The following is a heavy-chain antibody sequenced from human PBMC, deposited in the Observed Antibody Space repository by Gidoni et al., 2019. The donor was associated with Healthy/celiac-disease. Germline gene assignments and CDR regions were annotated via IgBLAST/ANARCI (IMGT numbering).Heavy chain of an antibody. CDR2: IYYSGST. D-gene: IGHD3-10*01. CDR3: ARVYGSGSYSVDY. CDR1: GGSIRSSSYY. Sequence: QLQLQESGPGLVKPSETLSLTCTVSGGSIRSSSYYWGWIRQPPGKGLEWIGSIYYSGSTYYNPSLKSRVTISVDTSKIQFSLKLSSVTAADTAVYYCARVYGSGSYSVDYWGQGTLVTVSS. J-gene: IGHJ4*02. V-gene: IGHV4-39*01.